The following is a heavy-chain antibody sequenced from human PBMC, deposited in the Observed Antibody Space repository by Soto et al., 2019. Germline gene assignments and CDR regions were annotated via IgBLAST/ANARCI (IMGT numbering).Heavy chain of an antibody. Sequence: GASVKVSCKASGGTFSSYAISWVRQAPGQGLEWMGGIISIFGTANYAQKFQGRVTITADESTSTAYMELSSLRSEDTAVYYCARGGSLVRGVTPLEYGMDVWGQGTTVTVSS. V-gene: IGHV1-69*13. CDR1: GGTFSSYA. CDR3: ARGGSLVRGVTPLEYGMDV. D-gene: IGHD3-10*01. CDR2: IISIFGTA. J-gene: IGHJ6*02.